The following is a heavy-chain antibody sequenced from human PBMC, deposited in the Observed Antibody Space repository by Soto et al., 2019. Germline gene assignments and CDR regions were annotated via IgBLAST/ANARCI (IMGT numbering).Heavy chain of an antibody. V-gene: IGHV4-31*03. Sequence: PSETLSLTCNVSGGSISSGGYYWSWIRQHPRKGLEWIGYIYYSGGTYYNTSLKSRVIISVDTSKNQFSLNLSSVTAADTAVYYCAVRRSGYPSYFDYWGQGTLVTVSS. CDR2: IYYSGGT. J-gene: IGHJ4*02. CDR3: AVRRSGYPSYFDY. CDR1: GGSISSGGYY. D-gene: IGHD3-3*01.